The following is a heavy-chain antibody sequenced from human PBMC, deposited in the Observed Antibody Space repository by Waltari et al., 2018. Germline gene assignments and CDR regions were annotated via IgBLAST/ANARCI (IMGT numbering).Heavy chain of an antibody. CDR2: ISSSSSYI. CDR1: GFTFSSYS. Sequence: EVQLVESGGGLVKPGGSLRLSCAASGFTFSSYSMNWVRQAPGKGLECVSSISSSSSYIDYADSVEGRFTISRDNAKNSLYLQMNSLRAEDTAVYYCARDSGPYGGYWGQGTLVTVSS. J-gene: IGHJ4*02. V-gene: IGHV3-21*01. D-gene: IGHD3-10*01. CDR3: ARDSGPYGGY.